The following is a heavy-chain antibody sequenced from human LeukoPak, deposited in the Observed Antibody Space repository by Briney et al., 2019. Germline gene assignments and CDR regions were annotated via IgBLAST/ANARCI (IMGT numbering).Heavy chain of an antibody. V-gene: IGHV3-7*01. CDR3: ARTSGHCDGGSCIPPDL. J-gene: IGHJ5*02. Sequence: PGGSLRLSCAASGFTFSNHWMHWVRQAPGKGLEWLANIRQDGGEIHYVDSVKGRFTISRDNPKNSLYLQMDSLRVEDTALYYCARTSGHCDGGSCIPPDLWGQGTMVTVSS. CDR1: GFTFSNHW. CDR2: IRQDGGEI. D-gene: IGHD2-15*01.